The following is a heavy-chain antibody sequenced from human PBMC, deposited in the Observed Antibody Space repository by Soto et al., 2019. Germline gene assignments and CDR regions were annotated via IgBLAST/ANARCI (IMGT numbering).Heavy chain of an antibody. CDR2: IYPGDSDT. V-gene: IGHV5-51*01. CDR3: ASPVLQPPGRSYYYYGMDV. D-gene: IGHD4-4*01. CDR1: GYSFTSYW. Sequence: GESLKISCKGSGYSFTSYWIGWVRQMPGKGLEWMGIIYPGDSDTRYSPSFQGQVTISADKSISTAYLQWSSLKASDTAMYYCASPVLQPPGRSYYYYGMDVWGQGTTVTVS. J-gene: IGHJ6*02.